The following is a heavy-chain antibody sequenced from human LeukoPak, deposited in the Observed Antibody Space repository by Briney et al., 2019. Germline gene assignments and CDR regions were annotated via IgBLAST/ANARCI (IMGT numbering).Heavy chain of an antibody. D-gene: IGHD3/OR15-3a*01. Sequence: ASVKVSCKASGYTFTGYYIHWVRQAPGQRLEWMGWVSPNNGGTNYAQKFQGRVTMTRDTSISTAYMELSRLRSDDTAVYYCARDPLLDGLFDYWGQGTLVTVSS. CDR2: VSPNNGGT. J-gene: IGHJ4*02. V-gene: IGHV1-2*02. CDR3: ARDPLLDGLFDY. CDR1: GYTFTGYY.